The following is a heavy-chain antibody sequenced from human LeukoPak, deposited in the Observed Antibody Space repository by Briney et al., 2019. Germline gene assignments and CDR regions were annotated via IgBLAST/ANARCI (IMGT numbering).Heavy chain of an antibody. J-gene: IGHJ4*02. Sequence: GESLKISCKGCGYIFTSYWISWVRQMPGKGLEWMGRIDPSDSYTNYSPSFQGHVTISADKSISTAYLQWSSLKASDTAMYYCARHGVGATDYFDYWGQGTLVTVSS. CDR2: IDPSDSYT. CDR3: ARHGVGATDYFDY. CDR1: GYIFTSYW. D-gene: IGHD1-26*01. V-gene: IGHV5-10-1*01.